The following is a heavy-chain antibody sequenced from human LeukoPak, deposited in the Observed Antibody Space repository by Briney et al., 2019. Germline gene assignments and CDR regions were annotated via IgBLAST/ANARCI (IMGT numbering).Heavy chain of an antibody. CDR2: ISAYNGNT. CDR3: ARGRGDILTGYYIMDY. D-gene: IGHD3-9*01. J-gene: IGHJ4*02. CDR1: GANLTTYG. Sequence: ASVKVSCKASGANLTTYGINWVRQAPGQGLEWMGWISAYNGNTNYAQKLQGRVTMTTDTSTSTAYMELRSLRSDDTAVYYCARGRGDILTGYYIMDYWGQGTLVTVSS. V-gene: IGHV1-18*01.